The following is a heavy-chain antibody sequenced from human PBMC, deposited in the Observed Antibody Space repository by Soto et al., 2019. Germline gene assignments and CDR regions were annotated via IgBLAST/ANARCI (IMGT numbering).Heavy chain of an antibody. CDR2: IGTAGDT. Sequence: GGSLRLSCAASGFTFSSYDMHWVRQATGKGLEWVSAIGTAGDTYYPGSVKGRFTITRENAKNSLYLQMNSLRAGDTAVYYCARGYSSSWYDAFDIWGQGTMVTVSS. V-gene: IGHV3-13*01. CDR1: GFTFSSYD. D-gene: IGHD6-13*01. J-gene: IGHJ3*02. CDR3: ARGYSSSWYDAFDI.